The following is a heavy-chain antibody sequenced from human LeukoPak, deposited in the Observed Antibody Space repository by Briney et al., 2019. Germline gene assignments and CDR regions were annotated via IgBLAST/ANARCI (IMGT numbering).Heavy chain of an antibody. D-gene: IGHD3-10*01. CDR2: ICTSGST. Sequence: SETLSLSCTVSGGSISSYYWSWIRQPAGKGLEWIGRICTSGSTNYNPSLKSRVTISVDKSKNQFSLKLSSVTAADTAVYYCARFKPPVIFAGPGYFDYWGQGSRVTVSS. CDR1: GGSISSYY. V-gene: IGHV4-4*07. J-gene: IGHJ4*02. CDR3: ARFKPPVIFAGPGYFDY.